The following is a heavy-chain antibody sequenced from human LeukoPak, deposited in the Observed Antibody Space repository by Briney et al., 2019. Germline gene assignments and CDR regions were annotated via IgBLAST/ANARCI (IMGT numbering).Heavy chain of an antibody. CDR2: IIPIFGTA. CDR1: GGTFSSYA. J-gene: IGHJ5*02. D-gene: IGHD2-2*01. Sequence: SVKVSCKASGGTFSSYAISWVRQAPGQGLEWMGGIIPIFGTANYAQKFQGRVTITADKSTSTAYMELSSLRSEDTAVYYCARERIVVVPAASPYVSWFDPWGQGTLVTVSS. V-gene: IGHV1-69*06. CDR3: ARERIVVVPAASPYVSWFDP.